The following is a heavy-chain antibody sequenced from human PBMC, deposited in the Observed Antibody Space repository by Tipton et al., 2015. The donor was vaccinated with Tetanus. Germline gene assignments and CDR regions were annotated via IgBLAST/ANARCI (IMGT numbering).Heavy chain of an antibody. CDR2: IYSSGGT. Sequence: TLSLTCTVSGGSVRTYYWTWIRQSPGKGLEWIGRIYSSGGTLYNPSLKSRVTMSVDTSKNQVSLRLTSVTAADTAMYYCARIGSHTYGHSHFDYWGQGTLVTVSS. CDR1: GGSVRTYY. CDR3: ARIGSHTYGHSHFDY. D-gene: IGHD2-8*01. V-gene: IGHV4-4*07. J-gene: IGHJ4*02.